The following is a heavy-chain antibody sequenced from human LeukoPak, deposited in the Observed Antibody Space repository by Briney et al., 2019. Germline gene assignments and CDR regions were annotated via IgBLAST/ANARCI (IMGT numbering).Heavy chain of an antibody. CDR3: ARGQIGQPTITIFGVVTQENWFDP. V-gene: IGHV4-34*01. CDR2: INHSGST. CDR1: GGSFSGYY. J-gene: IGHJ5*02. Sequence: KASETLSLTCAVYGGSFSGYYWSWIRQPPGKGLEWIGEINHSGSTNYNPSLKSRVTISVDTSKNQFSLKLSSVTAADTAVYYCARGQIGQPTITIFGVVTQENWFDPWGQGTLVTVSS. D-gene: IGHD3-3*01.